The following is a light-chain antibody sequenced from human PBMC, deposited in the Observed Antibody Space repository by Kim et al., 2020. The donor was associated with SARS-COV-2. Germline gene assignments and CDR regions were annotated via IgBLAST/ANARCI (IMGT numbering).Light chain of an antibody. CDR2: DTS. V-gene: IGKV3-11*01. CDR3: QQRTDWLWA. J-gene: IGKJ1*01. Sequence: LSPGERATLPCRASQSVRYSLAWYQQKPGQAPRLVLYDTSTRATGIPARFSGSGSGTDFTLTISSLVPEDSAVYFCQQRTDWLWAFGQGTKVDIK. CDR1: QSVRYS.